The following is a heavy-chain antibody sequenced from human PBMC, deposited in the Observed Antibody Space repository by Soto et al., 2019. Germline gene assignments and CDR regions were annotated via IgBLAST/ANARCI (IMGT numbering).Heavy chain of an antibody. CDR2: LAYDGSNK. D-gene: IGHD2-15*01. CDR3: AKDQGCSGGSCYPWYFHY. J-gene: IGHJ4*02. CDR1: GFTFSSYG. Sequence: QVQLVESGGGVVQPGRSLRLSCAASGFTFSSYGMHWVRQAPGKGLEWVAVLAYDGSNKYYADSVKGRFTISRDNSKNTLYLQMNSLRAEDTAVYYCAKDQGCSGGSCYPWYFHYWGQGTLVTVSS. V-gene: IGHV3-30*18.